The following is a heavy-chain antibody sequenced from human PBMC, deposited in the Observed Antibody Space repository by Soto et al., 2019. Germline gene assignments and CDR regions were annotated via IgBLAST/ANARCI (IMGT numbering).Heavy chain of an antibody. CDR2: TYYRSKWYN. V-gene: IGHV6-1*01. D-gene: IGHD1-26*01. J-gene: IGHJ4*02. Sequence: PSQTLSLTCAISGDSVSSNSASWNWIRQFPSRGLEWLGRTYYRSKWYNDYAVSVKSRITINPDTSKDQFSLQLNSVTPEDTAVYYCARGYPRYFDYWGQGTLVTVSS. CDR3: ARGYPRYFDY. CDR1: GDSVSSNSAS.